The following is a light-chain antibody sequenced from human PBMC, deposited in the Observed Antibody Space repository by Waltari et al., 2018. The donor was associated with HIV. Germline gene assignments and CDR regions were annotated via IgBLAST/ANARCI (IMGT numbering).Light chain of an antibody. CDR2: EVD. J-gene: IGLJ3*02. CDR3: NSYAGSNKWV. CDR1: SSHVADYNY. V-gene: IGLV2-8*01. Sequence: QSALTQPPSASGPPGPSVTIPCPGTSSHVADYNYVSRYQQHPGKAPKVIIYEVDKRPSGGPDRFSGSKSGNTASLTVSGLQAEDEAHYYCNSYAGSNKWVFGRGTKLTVL.